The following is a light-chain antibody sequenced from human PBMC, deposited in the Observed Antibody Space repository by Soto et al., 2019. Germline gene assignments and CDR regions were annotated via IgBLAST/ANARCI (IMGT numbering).Light chain of an antibody. CDR1: SSDVGAYNY. V-gene: IGLV2-14*01. Sequence: QSALTQPASVSGSPGQSITISCTGSSSDVGAYNYVSWYQQFPGKAPKLMIYEVNDRPSGVSNRFSGSKSGNTASLTISGRQTEDEADYYCCSYRSDNTWVFGGGTKVTVL. CDR3: CSYRSDNTWV. CDR2: EVN. J-gene: IGLJ3*02.